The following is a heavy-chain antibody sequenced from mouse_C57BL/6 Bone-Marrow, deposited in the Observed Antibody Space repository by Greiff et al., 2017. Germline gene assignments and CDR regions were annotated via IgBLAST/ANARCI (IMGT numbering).Heavy chain of an antibody. J-gene: IGHJ4*01. Sequence: VQLVESGAELVKPGASVKLSCKASGYTFTSYWMHWVKQRPGRGLEWIGRIDPNSGGTKYNEKFKSKATLTVDKPSSTAYMQLSSLTSEDSAVYYCARWVHYYGIYYYAMDYWGQGTSVTGSS. V-gene: IGHV1-72*01. CDR3: ARWVHYYGIYYYAMDY. D-gene: IGHD1-1*01. CDR1: GYTFTSYW. CDR2: IDPNSGGT.